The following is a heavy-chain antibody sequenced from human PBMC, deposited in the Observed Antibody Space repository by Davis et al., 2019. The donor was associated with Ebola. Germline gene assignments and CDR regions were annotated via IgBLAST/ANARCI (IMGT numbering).Heavy chain of an antibody. V-gene: IGHV1-18*04. CDR3: ARAQFPTTSDH. J-gene: IGHJ4*02. Sequence: AASVKVSCKASGYTFTNYGITWVRQAPGQGLEWMGWINPHNGNTNYAQNVQGRVPMTTDTSTSTAYMEVGSLKSDDTAVYYCARAQFPTTSDHWGQGTLVTVSS. D-gene: IGHD1-1*01. CDR2: INPHNGNT. CDR1: GYTFTNYG.